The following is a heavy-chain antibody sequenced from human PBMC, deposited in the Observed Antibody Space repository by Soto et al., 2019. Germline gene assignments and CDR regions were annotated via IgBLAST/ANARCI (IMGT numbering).Heavy chain of an antibody. V-gene: IGHV1-46*01. CDR2: INPSADTT. Sequence: GASVKVSCKASGYTLTRYHMHSLRQAPGQGLEWMGIINPSADTTTYAQKFQGRLTMTRDMSTSTVYMELSSLRSEDTAVYYCARDVGYCSGGSCYPHYHMDVWGQGTTVTVSS. CDR1: GYTLTRYH. D-gene: IGHD2-15*01. J-gene: IGHJ6*02. CDR3: ARDVGYCSGGSCYPHYHMDV.